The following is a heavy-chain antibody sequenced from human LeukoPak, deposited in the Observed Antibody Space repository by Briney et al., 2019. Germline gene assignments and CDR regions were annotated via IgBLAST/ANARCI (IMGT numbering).Heavy chain of an antibody. Sequence: SETLSLTCTVSGDSISSSSSYWGWIRQPAGKGLEWIGRIYTSGSTNYNPSLKSRVTMSVDTSKNQFSLKLSSVTAADTAVYYSARAVGSGSFQTYYYYMDVWGKGTTVTISS. J-gene: IGHJ6*03. CDR2: IYTSGST. V-gene: IGHV4-61*02. CDR3: ARAVGSGSFQTYYYYMDV. CDR1: GDSISSSSSY. D-gene: IGHD3-10*01.